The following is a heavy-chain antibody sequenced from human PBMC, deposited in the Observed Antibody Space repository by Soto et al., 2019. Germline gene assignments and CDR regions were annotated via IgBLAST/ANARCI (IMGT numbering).Heavy chain of an antibody. CDR2: ISSSSSTI. J-gene: IGHJ5*02. V-gene: IGHV3-48*02. CDR3: ARARDSSGYWVGRWFHP. Sequence: VGSLRLSCAASVFTFSSYSMNCVRHSPGKWLEWVSYISSSSSTIYYADSVKGRFTISRDNAKNSLYLQMNSLRDEDTAVYYCARARDSSGYWVGRWFHPWGQGTLVTVSS. D-gene: IGHD3-22*01. CDR1: VFTFSSYS.